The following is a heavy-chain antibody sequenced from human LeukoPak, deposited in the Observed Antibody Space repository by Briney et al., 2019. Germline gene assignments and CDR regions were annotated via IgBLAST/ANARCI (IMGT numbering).Heavy chain of an antibody. CDR1: GFTFDDYA. CDR3: AKSRSGSANWALQIFDN. D-gene: IGHD1-1*01. Sequence: HPGRSLRLSCAASGFTFDDYAMHWVRQAPGKGLEWVSGISWNSGSIGYADSVKGRFTISRDNAKNSLYLQMNSLRAEDTAVYFCAKSRSGSANWALQIFDNWGQGTLVTVSS. CDR2: ISWNSGSI. J-gene: IGHJ4*02. V-gene: IGHV3-9*01.